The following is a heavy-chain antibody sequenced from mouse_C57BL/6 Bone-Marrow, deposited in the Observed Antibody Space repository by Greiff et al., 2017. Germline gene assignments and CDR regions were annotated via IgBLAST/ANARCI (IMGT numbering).Heavy chain of an antibody. V-gene: IGHV1-64*01. CDR2: IHPNSGST. Sequence: QVQLQQSGAELVKPGASVKLSCKASGYTFTSYWMHWVKQRPGQGLEWIGMIHPNSGSTNYNEKFKSKATLTVDKSSSTAYMQLSSLTSEDSAVYYWAIYYGNLAWFAYWGQGTLVTVSA. CDR3: AIYYGNLAWFAY. J-gene: IGHJ3*01. D-gene: IGHD2-1*01. CDR1: GYTFTSYW.